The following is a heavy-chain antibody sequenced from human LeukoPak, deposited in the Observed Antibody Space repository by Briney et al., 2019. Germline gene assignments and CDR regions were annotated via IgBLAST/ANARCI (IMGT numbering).Heavy chain of an antibody. Sequence: SETLSLTCAVYGGSFSGYYWSWIRQPPGKGQEWIGEINHSGSTNYNPSLKSRVTISVDTSKNQFSLKLSSVTAADTAVYYCARLRSYYDILTGYFAIAGFDYWGQGTLVTVSS. CDR2: INHSGST. CDR3: ARLRSYYDILTGYFAIAGFDY. V-gene: IGHV4-34*01. J-gene: IGHJ4*02. CDR1: GGSFSGYY. D-gene: IGHD3-9*01.